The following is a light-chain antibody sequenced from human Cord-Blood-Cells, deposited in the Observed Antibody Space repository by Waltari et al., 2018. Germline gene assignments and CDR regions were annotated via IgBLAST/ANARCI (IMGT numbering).Light chain of an antibody. CDR3: CSYAGSYTSRV. CDR1: SSDVGGYNY. V-gene: IGLV2-11*01. CDR2: DVS. Sequence: QSALTQPRSVSGSPGQSVTISCTGTSSDVGGYNYVSSYQQHPGKAPKLMIYDVSKRPSGVPDRFSGSKSGNTASLTISGFQAEDEADYYCCSYAGSYTSRVFGGGTKLTVL. J-gene: IGLJ3*02.